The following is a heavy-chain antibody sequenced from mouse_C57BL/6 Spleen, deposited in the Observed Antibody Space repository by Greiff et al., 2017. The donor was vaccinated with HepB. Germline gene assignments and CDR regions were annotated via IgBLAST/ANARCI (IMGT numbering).Heavy chain of an antibody. J-gene: IGHJ2*01. CDR1: GYTFTSYG. D-gene: IGHD2-4*01. CDR3: ARSYYDYPLDY. Sequence: VKLVESGAELARPGASVKLSCKASGYTFTSYGISWVKQRTGQGLEWIGEIYPRSGNTYYNEKFKGKATLTADKSSSTAYMELRSLTSEDSAVYFCARSYYDYPLDYWGQGTTLTVSS. V-gene: IGHV1-81*01. CDR2: IYPRSGNT.